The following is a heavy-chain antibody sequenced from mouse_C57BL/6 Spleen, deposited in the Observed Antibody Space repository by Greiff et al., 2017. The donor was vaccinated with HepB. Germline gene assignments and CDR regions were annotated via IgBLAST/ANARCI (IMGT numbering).Heavy chain of an antibody. CDR3: ARGGNSMDY. CDR1: GYTFTSYW. CDR2: IDPSDSYT. J-gene: IGHJ4*01. Sequence: VQLQQPGAELVMPGASVKLSCKASGYTFTSYWMHWVKQRPGQGLEWIGEIDPSDSYTNYNQKFKGKSTLTVDKSSSTAYMQLSSLTSEDSAVYCCARGGNSMDYWGQGTSVTVSS. V-gene: IGHV1-69*01.